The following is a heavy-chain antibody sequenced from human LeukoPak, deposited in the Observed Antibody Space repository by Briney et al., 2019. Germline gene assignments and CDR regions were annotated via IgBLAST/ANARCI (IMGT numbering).Heavy chain of an antibody. CDR3: ARQAARLWFGELLVRDDAFDI. CDR1: RYSFTSYW. V-gene: IGHV5-10-1*01. J-gene: IGHJ3*02. CDR2: IDPSDSYT. D-gene: IGHD3-10*01. Sequence: GESLKISCKGSRYSFTSYWISWVRQMPGKGLEWMGRIDPSDSYTNYSPSFQGHVTISAVKSISTAYLQWSSLKASDTAMYYCARQAARLWFGELLVRDDAFDIWSQGTMVTVSS.